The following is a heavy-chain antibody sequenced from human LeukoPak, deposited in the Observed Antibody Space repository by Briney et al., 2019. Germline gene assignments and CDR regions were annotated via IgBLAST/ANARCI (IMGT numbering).Heavy chain of an antibody. CDR2: TYYRSEWYY. CDR1: GDSFSSNIDA. Sequence: SQTLSLTCAIAGDSFSSNIDAWNWLRQSPSRGLEWLGRTYYRSEWYYEYAVSVKSRITINPDISKNQFSLQLNSVTPEDTAVHYCARGRYNTFDFWDRGTPVTVSS. D-gene: IGHD1-14*01. V-gene: IGHV6-1*01. CDR3: ARGRYNTFDF. J-gene: IGHJ4*02.